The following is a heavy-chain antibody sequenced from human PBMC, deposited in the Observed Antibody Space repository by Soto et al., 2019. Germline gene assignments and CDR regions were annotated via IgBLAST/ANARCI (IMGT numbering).Heavy chain of an antibody. Sequence: PGGSLRLSCAASGFTFSSYSMNWVRQAPGKGLEWVSSISSSSSYVYYADSVKGRFTISRDNAKNSLYLQMNSLTAEDTAVYYCARDRHETTALAPYNWLESWGQGTLVTGSS. J-gene: IGHJ5*01. V-gene: IGHV3-21*01. CDR1: GFTFSSYS. D-gene: IGHD1-1*01. CDR3: ARDRHETTALAPYNWLES. CDR2: ISSSSSYV.